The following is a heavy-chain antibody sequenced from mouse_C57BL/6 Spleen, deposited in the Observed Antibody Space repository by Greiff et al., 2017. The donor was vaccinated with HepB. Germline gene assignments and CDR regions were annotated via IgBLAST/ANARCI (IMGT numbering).Heavy chain of an antibody. CDR2: INPGSGGT. V-gene: IGHV1-54*01. D-gene: IGHD2-3*01. J-gene: IGHJ4*01. CDR1: GYAFTNYL. CDR3: ARIDGYYYAMDY. Sequence: VQLQQSGAELVRPGPSVKVSCKASGYAFTNYLIEWVKQRPGQGLEWIGVINPGSGGTNYNEKFKGKATLTADKSSSTAYMQLSSLTSEDSAVYFCARIDGYYYAMDYWGQGTSVTVSS.